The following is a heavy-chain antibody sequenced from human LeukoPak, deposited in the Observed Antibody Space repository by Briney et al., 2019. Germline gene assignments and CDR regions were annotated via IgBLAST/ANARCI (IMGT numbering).Heavy chain of an antibody. CDR3: GRDFIVVPAAREHYDFWSGSYYFAS. D-gene: IGHD3-3*01. Sequence: GASVKVSCKASGYTFTSYYMHWVRQAPGQGLEWMGIINPSGGSTSYAQKFQGRVTMTRDTSTSTVYMELSSLRSEDTAVYYCGRDFIVVPAAREHYDFWSGSYYFASGARGPLVTVSS. J-gene: IGHJ4*02. CDR2: INPSGGST. CDR1: GYTFTSYY. V-gene: IGHV1-46*01.